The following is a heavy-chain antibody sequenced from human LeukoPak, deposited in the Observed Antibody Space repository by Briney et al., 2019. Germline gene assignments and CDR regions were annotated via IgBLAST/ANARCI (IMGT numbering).Heavy chain of an antibody. CDR1: GFTFSTYS. Sequence: GGSLRLSCAASGFTFSTYSMNWVRQAPGKGLEWVSSISGSSSSSSSYIYYADSVKGRFTISRDNAKNTLYLQMNSLRAEDTAVYYCARDRWYYYDSSDYYHDAFDIWGQGTMVTVSS. J-gene: IGHJ3*02. CDR2: ISGSSSSSSSYI. CDR3: ARDRWYYYDSSDYYHDAFDI. D-gene: IGHD3-22*01. V-gene: IGHV3-21*01.